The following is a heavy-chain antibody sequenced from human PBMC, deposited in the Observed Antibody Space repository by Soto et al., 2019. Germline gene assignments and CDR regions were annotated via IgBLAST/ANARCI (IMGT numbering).Heavy chain of an antibody. CDR2: IRSIADGVTA. V-gene: IGHV3-15*01. Sequence: GGTLRLFCAAQGFPFIDPWKKWVRQAPGKGLQWICRIRSIADGVTAELAAPVRGRFSTSRDDSTDTLYLQLNSLQLDDTAVYFCSTALRRDSALGAYWGQGTLVTVSS. CDR1: GFPFIDPW. D-gene: IGHD3-16*01. J-gene: IGHJ4*02. CDR3: STALRRDSALGAY.